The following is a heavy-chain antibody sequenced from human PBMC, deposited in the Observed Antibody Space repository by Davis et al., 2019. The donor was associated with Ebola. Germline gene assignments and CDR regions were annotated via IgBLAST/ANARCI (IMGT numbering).Heavy chain of an antibody. CDR3: ARGDHCISGSCYFEY. V-gene: IGHV4-59*02. J-gene: IGHJ4*02. D-gene: IGHD2-2*01. CDR1: RDSVSGYY. CDR2: MFSSGNA. Sequence: SETLSLTCTVFRDSVSGYYWSWIRQPPGKGLEWIGYMFSSGNAKYNPSLKSRVTMSLDTSKNQFSLKLSSVTAADTAVYFCARGDHCISGSCYFEYWGQGRLVTVSS.